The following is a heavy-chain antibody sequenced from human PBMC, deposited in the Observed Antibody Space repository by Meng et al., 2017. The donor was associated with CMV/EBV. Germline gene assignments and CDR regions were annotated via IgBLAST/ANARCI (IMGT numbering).Heavy chain of an antibody. D-gene: IGHD4-23*01. V-gene: IGHV4-59*01. CDR1: GGSISSYY. CDR3: ARDRVVTRYYYYGMDV. J-gene: IGHJ6*02. Sequence: SETLSLTCTVSGGSISSYYWSWIRQPPGKGLEWIGYIYYSGGTNYNPSLKSRVTISVDTSKNQFSLKLSSVTAADTAVYYCARDRVVTRYYYYGMDVWGQGTTVTVSS. CDR2: IYYSGGT.